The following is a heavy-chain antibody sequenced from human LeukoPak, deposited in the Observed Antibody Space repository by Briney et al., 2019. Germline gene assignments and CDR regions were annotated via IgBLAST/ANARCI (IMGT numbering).Heavy chain of an antibody. CDR2: INHSGRT. D-gene: IGHD2-15*01. J-gene: IGHJ4*02. CDR3: ARLVVAAT. Sequence: TSETLSLTCAVYGGSFSGYYWSWIRQPPGKVLEWIGEINHSGRTNYNPSLKSRVTISVDTSKNQFSLKLSSVTAADTAVYYCARLVVAATWSQGTLVTVSS. V-gene: IGHV4-34*01. CDR1: GGSFSGYY.